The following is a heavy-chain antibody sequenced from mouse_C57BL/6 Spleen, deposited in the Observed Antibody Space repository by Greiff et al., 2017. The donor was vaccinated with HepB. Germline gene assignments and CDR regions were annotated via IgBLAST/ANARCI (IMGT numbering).Heavy chain of an antibody. CDR1: GYSITSGYD. J-gene: IGHJ3*01. CDR3: ARGGLLWSFAY. Sequence: EVQRVESGPGMVKPSQSLSLTCTVTGYSITSGYDWHWIRHFPGNKLEWMGYISYSGSTNYNPSLKSRISITHDTSKNHFFLKLNSVTTEDTATYYCARGGLLWSFAYWGQGTLVTVSA. V-gene: IGHV3-1*01. CDR2: ISYSGST. D-gene: IGHD2-1*01.